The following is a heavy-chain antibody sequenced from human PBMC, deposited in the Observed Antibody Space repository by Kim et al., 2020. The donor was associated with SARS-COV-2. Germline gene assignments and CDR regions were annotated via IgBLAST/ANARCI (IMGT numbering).Heavy chain of an antibody. V-gene: IGHV4-39*01. CDR1: GGSISSYGYY. Sequence: SETLSLTCTVSGGSISSYGYYWVWIRLPPGKGLEWIGSLSYSGTTYYNPSLKSRVTISEDTSKNQLSLNVSPVTAADTAVYYWARRLMVATRFDPWGQGTLVTVSS. J-gene: IGHJ5*02. CDR2: LSYSGTT. D-gene: IGHD2-8*01. CDR3: ARRLMVATRFDP.